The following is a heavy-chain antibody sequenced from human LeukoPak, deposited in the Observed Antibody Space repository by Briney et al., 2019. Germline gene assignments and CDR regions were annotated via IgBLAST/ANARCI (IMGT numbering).Heavy chain of an antibody. CDR2: INPGGGST. J-gene: IGHJ6*03. D-gene: IGHD4/OR15-4a*01. V-gene: IGHV1-46*02. CDR1: GYTFNSYY. Sequence: ASVKASCKASGYTFNSYYMHWVRQAPGHRLEWIGIINPGGGSTSYAQKFQGRVTMTRDTSTSTVYMELSSLRSEDTAVYYCARGVLRNYMDVWGKGTTVTVSS. CDR3: ARGVLRNYMDV.